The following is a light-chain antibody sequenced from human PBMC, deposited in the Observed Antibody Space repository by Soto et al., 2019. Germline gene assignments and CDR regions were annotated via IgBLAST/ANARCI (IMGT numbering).Light chain of an antibody. CDR3: QQRSKWLLT. J-gene: IGKJ4*01. CDR2: DAS. Sequence: DIVLTQSPATLSLSPGERATLSCRASQSVSSYLAWYQQKPGQAPRLLIYDASNRATGIPARFSGSGSGTDFTLTISSLEPEDFAVYYCQQRSKWLLTFGGGTKV. CDR1: QSVSSY. V-gene: IGKV3-11*01.